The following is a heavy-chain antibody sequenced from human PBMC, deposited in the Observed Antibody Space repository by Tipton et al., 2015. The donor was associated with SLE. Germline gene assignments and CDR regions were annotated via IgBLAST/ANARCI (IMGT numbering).Heavy chain of an antibody. J-gene: IGHJ4*02. V-gene: IGHV4-61*09. CDR1: GGSISSGSYY. Sequence: TLSLTCSVSGGSISSGSYYWAWIRQPAGKGLEWIGHIYTSGTTNYNPSLKSRVSLSVDTSKNQFSLKLSSATAADTAVYYCARDEYRYDGTGYHLLGHFDYWGQGTLVTVSS. CDR2: IYTSGTT. D-gene: IGHD3-22*01. CDR3: ARDEYRYDGTGYHLLGHFDY.